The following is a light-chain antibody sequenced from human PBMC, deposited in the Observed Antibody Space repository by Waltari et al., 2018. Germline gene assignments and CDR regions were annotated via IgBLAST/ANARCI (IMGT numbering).Light chain of an antibody. Sequence: DILMTQSPLSLPVTPGEPASISCRSSQSLLHSNGYNYLDWYLQKPGQSPQVLIYLGSNRASGVPDRFSGSGSGTDFTLNISRVEAEDVGVYYCMQILQPARTFGQGTRLGIK. CDR3: MQILQPART. V-gene: IGKV2-28*01. CDR1: QSLLHSNGYNY. J-gene: IGKJ2*01. CDR2: LGS.